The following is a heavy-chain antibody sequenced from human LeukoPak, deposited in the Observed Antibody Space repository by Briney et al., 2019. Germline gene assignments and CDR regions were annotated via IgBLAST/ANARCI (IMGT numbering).Heavy chain of an antibody. J-gene: IGHJ6*02. CDR3: AGASVYGMDV. CDR1: GGSISSYY. V-gene: IGHV4-59*01. CDR2: IYYSGST. Sequence: SETLSLTCTVSGGSISSYYWSWIRQPPGKGLEWIGYIYYSGSTNYNPSLKSRVTISVDTSKNQFSLKLSSVPAADTAVYYCAGASVYGMDVWGQGTTVTVSS.